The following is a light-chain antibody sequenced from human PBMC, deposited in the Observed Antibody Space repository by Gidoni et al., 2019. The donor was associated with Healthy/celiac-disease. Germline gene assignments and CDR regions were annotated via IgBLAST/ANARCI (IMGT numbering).Light chain of an antibody. V-gene: IGKV3-20*01. CDR2: GAA. J-gene: IGKJ4*01. Sequence: EIVLTQSPVTLSLSPGERATLSCRASQSFCSSYLAWYQQKPGQAPRRLIYGAASRATGSPDRFSGSGSGTDFTLTISRLEPEDFAVYYCQQYGSSPPLTCGGGTKVEIK. CDR1: QSFCSSY. CDR3: QQYGSSPPLT.